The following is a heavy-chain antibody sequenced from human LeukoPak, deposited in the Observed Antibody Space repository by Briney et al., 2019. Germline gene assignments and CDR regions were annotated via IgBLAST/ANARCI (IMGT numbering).Heavy chain of an antibody. CDR2: IRYDGSNK. D-gene: IGHD4-17*01. CDR1: GFSFSSYG. Sequence: PGGSLRLSCGASGFSFSSYGMHWVRQAPGKGLEWVAFIRYDGSNKNYADSVKGRFTISRDNSKNTLYLQMNSLRAEDTAVYYCAKSGGVTTTLGYWGQGTLVTVSS. V-gene: IGHV3-30*02. CDR3: AKSGGVTTTLGY. J-gene: IGHJ4*02.